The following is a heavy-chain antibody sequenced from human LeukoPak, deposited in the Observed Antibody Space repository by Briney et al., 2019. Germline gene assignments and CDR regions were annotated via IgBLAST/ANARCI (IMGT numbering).Heavy chain of an antibody. D-gene: IGHD3-22*01. CDR1: GGSINSGGYY. CDR3: ARVRHDSSADY. V-gene: IGHV4-31*03. J-gene: IGHJ4*02. Sequence: SETLSLTCTVSGGSINSGGYYWSWIRQHPGKGLEWIGYIHYSGSTYYHPSLKSRVTISVDTSKSQFSLKLSSVTAADTAVYYCARVRHDSSADYWGQGTLVTVSS. CDR2: IHYSGST.